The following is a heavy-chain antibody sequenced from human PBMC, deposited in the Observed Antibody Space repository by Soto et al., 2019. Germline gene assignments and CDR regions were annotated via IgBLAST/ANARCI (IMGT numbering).Heavy chain of an antibody. Sequence: GGSLRLSCTASGFTFGDYAMSWFRQAPGKGLEWVGFIRSKAYGGTTEYAASVKGRFTISRDDSKSIAYLQMNSLKTEDTAVYYCTRDLAMIVVVVGGVSAFDIWGQGTMVTV. CDR2: IRSKAYGGTT. D-gene: IGHD3-22*01. V-gene: IGHV3-49*03. CDR1: GFTFGDYA. J-gene: IGHJ3*02. CDR3: TRDLAMIVVVVGGVSAFDI.